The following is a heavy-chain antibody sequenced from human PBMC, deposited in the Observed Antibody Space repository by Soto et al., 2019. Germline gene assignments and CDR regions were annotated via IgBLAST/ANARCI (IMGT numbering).Heavy chain of an antibody. CDR3: ARQRPTVVTQSVFDP. D-gene: IGHD2-21*02. Sequence: SETLSLTCIVSGGSISSSSYYWGWIRQPPGKGLELIGSIYYSGRTYYNPSFKSRVTISIDTSKNQFSLKLSSVTATDTAVYYYARQRPTVVTQSVFDPWGQGALVIVS. CDR2: IYYSGRT. CDR1: GGSISSSSYY. J-gene: IGHJ5*02. V-gene: IGHV4-39*01.